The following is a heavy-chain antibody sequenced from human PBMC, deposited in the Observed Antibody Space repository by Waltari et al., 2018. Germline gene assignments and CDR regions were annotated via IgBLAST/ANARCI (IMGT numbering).Heavy chain of an antibody. CDR3: VRGRIGTTQSGDWFDP. V-gene: IGHV3-21*02. CDR1: GLSFNSYS. J-gene: IGHJ5*02. D-gene: IGHD1-7*01. CDR2: ISTSSSYI. Sequence: VQLVESGGGLVKPGGSLRLSCEGSGLSFNSYSPHWVRPAPGKVLEWISSISTSSSYIFYVDSVKGRFTISRDNAKNSLYLQMNSLRAEDTAMYYCVRGRIGTTQSGDWFDPWGQGTLVTVSS.